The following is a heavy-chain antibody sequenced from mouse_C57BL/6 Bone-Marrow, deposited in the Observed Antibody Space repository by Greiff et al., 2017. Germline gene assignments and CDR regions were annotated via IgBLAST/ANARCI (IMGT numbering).Heavy chain of an antibody. J-gene: IGHJ2*01. D-gene: IGHD2-10*02. V-gene: IGHV1-82*01. CDR1: GYAFSSSW. CDR2: IYPGDGDT. CDR3: ARPLGYFDY. Sequence: VQLQQSGPELVKPGASVKISCKASGYAFSSSWMNWVKQRPGKGLEWIGRIYPGDGDTNYNGKFKGKATLTADKSSSTAYVQLSSLTSEDSAVYFCARPLGYFDYWGQGTTLTVSS.